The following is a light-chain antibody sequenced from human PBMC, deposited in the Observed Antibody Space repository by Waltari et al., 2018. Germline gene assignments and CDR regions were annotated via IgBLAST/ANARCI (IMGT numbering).Light chain of an antibody. V-gene: IGLV3-25*03. CDR3: QSAHPNTGVV. J-gene: IGLJ2*01. Sequence: SSELTQPPSVSVSPGQTARIPCSGDKLSSQYVYWYQQKPGQTPIILTRKDTERPSGVPGRFSGSTSGTTVTLTITGVQPEDEADYYCQSAHPNTGVVFGGGTKLTVL. CDR2: KDT. CDR1: KLSSQY.